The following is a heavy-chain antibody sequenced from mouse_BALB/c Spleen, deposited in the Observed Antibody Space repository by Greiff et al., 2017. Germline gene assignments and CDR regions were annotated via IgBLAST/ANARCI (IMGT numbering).Heavy chain of an antibody. D-gene: IGHD1-2*01. CDR1: GFTFSDYY. J-gene: IGHJ3*01. CDR2: ISDGGSYT. CDR3: ARGPTATGGFAY. V-gene: IGHV5-4*02. Sequence: DVMLVESGGGLVKPGGSLKLSCAASGFTFSDYYMYWVRQTPEKRLEWVATISDGGSYTYYPDSVKGRFTISRDNARNILYLQMSSLRSEDTAMYYCARGPTATGGFAYWGQGTLVTVSA.